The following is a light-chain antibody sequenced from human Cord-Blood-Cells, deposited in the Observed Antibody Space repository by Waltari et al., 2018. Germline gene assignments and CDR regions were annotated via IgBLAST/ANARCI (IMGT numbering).Light chain of an antibody. CDR1: NIGSKS. Sequence: SYVLTQPPSVSVAPGKTARITCGGNNIGSKSVHWYQQKPGQAPVLVGYDDSGRPAGIPGRFSGSNSGNTATLTISRVEAGDEADYYCQVWDSSSDHWVFGGGTKLTVL. V-gene: IGLV3-21*03. CDR3: QVWDSSSDHWV. J-gene: IGLJ3*02. CDR2: DDS.